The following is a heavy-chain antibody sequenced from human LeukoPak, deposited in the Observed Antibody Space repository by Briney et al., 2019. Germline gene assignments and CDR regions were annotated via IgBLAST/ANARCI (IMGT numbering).Heavy chain of an antibody. Sequence: GGSLRLSCTASGFTFGDYAMSWVRQAPGKGLEWVGFIRSKAYGGTIEYAASVKGRFTISRDDSKSIAYLQMNSLKTEDTAVYYCTRDAGRNYITFDMWGQGTMVTVSS. V-gene: IGHV3-49*04. J-gene: IGHJ3*02. D-gene: IGHD1-26*01. CDR2: IRSKAYGGTI. CDR1: GFTFGDYA. CDR3: TRDAGRNYITFDM.